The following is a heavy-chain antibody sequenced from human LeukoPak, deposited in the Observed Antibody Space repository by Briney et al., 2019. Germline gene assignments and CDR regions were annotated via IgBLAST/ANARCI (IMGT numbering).Heavy chain of an antibody. CDR2: IYYSGST. CDR1: GGSISSSSYY. V-gene: IGHV4-39*07. J-gene: IGHJ4*02. CDR3: ARQYSSSWYVADY. Sequence: SETLSLTCTASGGSISSSSYYWGWIRQPPGKGLEWIGSIYYSGSTYYNPSLKSRVTISVDTSKNQFSLKLSSVTAADTAVYYCARQYSSSWYVADYWGQGTLVTVSS. D-gene: IGHD6-13*01.